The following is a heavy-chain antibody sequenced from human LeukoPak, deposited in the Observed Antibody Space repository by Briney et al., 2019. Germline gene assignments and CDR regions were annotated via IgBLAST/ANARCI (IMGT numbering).Heavy chain of an antibody. Sequence: PGRSLRLSCAASGFTFSSYAMHWVRQAPGKGLQCVAVISYDGSNKYYADSVKGRFTISRDNSKNTLCLQMNSLRVEDTAVYYCTRGDMRDYFDYWGQGTLVTVSS. V-gene: IGHV3-30*04. CDR2: ISYDGSNK. J-gene: IGHJ4*02. CDR3: TRGDMRDYFDY. D-gene: IGHD2-15*01. CDR1: GFTFSSYA.